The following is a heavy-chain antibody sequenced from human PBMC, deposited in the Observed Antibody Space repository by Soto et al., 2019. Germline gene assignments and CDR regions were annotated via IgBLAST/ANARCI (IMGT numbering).Heavy chain of an antibody. V-gene: IGHV4-30-2*01. CDR1: GGSISSGGHS. Sequence: LSLTCAVSGGSISSGGHSWSWIRQPPGKGLEWIGYIYHSGSTYYNPSLKSRVTISVDRSKNQFSLKLSSVTAADTAVYYCARVRGYYDYWGQGTLVTVSS. D-gene: IGHD3-22*01. J-gene: IGHJ4*02. CDR3: ARVRGYYDY. CDR2: IYHSGST.